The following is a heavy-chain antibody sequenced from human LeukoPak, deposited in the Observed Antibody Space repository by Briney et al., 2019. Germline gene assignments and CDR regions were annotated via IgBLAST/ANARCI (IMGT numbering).Heavy chain of an antibody. CDR2: MNEYGSEI. J-gene: IGHJ4*02. D-gene: IGHD2-2*01. CDR1: GFTFSSYG. CDR3: ARPRGCGSSRCNNFDY. Sequence: GGSLRLSCAASGFTFSSYGMHWVRQAPGKGLEWVAKMNEYGSEIFYVDSVKGRFTISRGNGKNSLYLQMNRLRAEDTAVYYCARPRGCGSSRCNNFDYWGQGTLVTVSS. V-gene: IGHV3-7*01.